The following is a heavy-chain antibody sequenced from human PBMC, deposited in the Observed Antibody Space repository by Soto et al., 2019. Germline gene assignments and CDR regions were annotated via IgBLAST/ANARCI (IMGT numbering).Heavy chain of an antibody. CDR2: INPNSGGT. CDR1: GYTFTGYY. V-gene: IGHV1-2*04. Sequence: QVQLVQSGAEVKKPGASVKVSCKASGYTFTGYYMHWVRQAPGQGLEWMGWINPNSGGTNYAQKFQGWVTMTRDTSISTAYMELSRLRSDDTDVYYCARAGGDYPYYYYYMDVWGKGTTVTVSS. J-gene: IGHJ6*03. CDR3: ARAGGDYPYYYYYMDV. D-gene: IGHD4-17*01.